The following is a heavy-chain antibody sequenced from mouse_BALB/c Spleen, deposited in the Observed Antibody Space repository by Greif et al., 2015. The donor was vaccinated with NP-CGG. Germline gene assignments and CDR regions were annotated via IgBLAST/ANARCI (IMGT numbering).Heavy chain of an antibody. V-gene: IGHV2-2*02. CDR1: GFSLTSYG. D-gene: IGHD1-1*01. CDR2: IWSGGST. J-gene: IGHJ4*01. CDR3: ARNLEYYGSSLYYYAMDY. Sequence: QVQLQQSGPGLVQPSQSLSITCTVSGFSLTSYGVHWVCQSPGKGLEWLGVIWSGGSTDYNAAFISRLSISKDNSKSXVFFKMNSLQANDTAIYYCARNLEYYGSSLYYYAMDYWGQGTSVTVSS.